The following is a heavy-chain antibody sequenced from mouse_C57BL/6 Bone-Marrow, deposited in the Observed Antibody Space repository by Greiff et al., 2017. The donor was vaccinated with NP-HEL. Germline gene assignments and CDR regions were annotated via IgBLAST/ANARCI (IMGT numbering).Heavy chain of an antibody. Sequence: QVQLKQSGAELARPGASVKLSCKASGYTFTSYGISWVKQRTGQGLEWIGEIYPRSGNTSYNEKFKGKATLTADKSSSTAYMELRILTSEDSAVYFCARRGFTTVVANSYYFDYWGQGTTLTVSS. J-gene: IGHJ2*01. CDR2: IYPRSGNT. CDR1: GYTFTSYG. D-gene: IGHD1-1*01. V-gene: IGHV1-81*01. CDR3: ARRGFTTVVANSYYFDY.